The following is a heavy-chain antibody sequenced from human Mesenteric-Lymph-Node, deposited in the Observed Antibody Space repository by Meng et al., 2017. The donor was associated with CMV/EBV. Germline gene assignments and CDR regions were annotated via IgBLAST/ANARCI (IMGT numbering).Heavy chain of an antibody. J-gene: IGHJ4*02. CDR3: AKDYVEAFDS. D-gene: IGHD1-1*01. CDR2: IRFDGSDK. V-gene: IGHV3-30*02. Sequence: GESLKISCETSGFTISEYGMHWVRQAPGKGLEWVAFIRFDGSDKYYADSVKGRFTISRDISKNTLYLQMNSLRAEDTALYYCAKDYVEAFDSWGQGTLVTVSS. CDR1: GFTISEYG.